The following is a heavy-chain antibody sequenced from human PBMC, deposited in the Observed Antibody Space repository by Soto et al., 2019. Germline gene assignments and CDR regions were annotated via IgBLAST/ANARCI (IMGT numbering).Heavy chain of an antibody. CDR3: ATNYYDSSGYYSY. V-gene: IGHV1-69*01. Sequence: QVQLVQSGAEVKKPGSSVKVSCKASGGTFSSYAISWVRQAPGQGLEWMGGIIPIFGTANYAQKFQGRVTITADESTSTGYRELSSLRSEDTAVYYCATNYYDSSGYYSYWGQGTLVTVSS. CDR2: IIPIFGTA. CDR1: GGTFSSYA. D-gene: IGHD3-22*01. J-gene: IGHJ4*02.